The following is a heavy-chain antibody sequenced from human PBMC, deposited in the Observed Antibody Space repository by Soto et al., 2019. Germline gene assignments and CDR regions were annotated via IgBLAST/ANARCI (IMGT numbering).Heavy chain of an antibody. CDR3: TTGSVEGV. CDR1: GLTTSNAW. V-gene: IGHV3-15*07. CDR2: IKTNSEGGTT. J-gene: IGHJ6*02. Sequence: EVQLVESGGGLIYPGGSLRLSCAASGLTTSNAWMNWVRQAPGKGLEWVGRIKTNSEGGTTDYAAAVKGRFTVSRDDSKNTLYLQMNSLKTEDTAVYYCTTGSVEGVWGQGTMVAVSS.